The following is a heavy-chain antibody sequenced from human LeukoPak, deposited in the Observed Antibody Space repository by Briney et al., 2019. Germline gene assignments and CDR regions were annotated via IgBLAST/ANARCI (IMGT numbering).Heavy chain of an antibody. CDR1: GGSISRYY. CDR2: IYYSGST. J-gene: IGHJ3*02. V-gene: IGHV4-59*08. Sequence: SETLSLTCTVSGGSISRYYWSWIRQPPGKGLEWIGYIYYSGSTNYNPSLKSRVTISVDTSKNQFSLKLSSVTAADTAVYYCARHARVWFGELSTLGAFDIWGQGTMVTVSS. D-gene: IGHD3-10*01. CDR3: ARHARVWFGELSTLGAFDI.